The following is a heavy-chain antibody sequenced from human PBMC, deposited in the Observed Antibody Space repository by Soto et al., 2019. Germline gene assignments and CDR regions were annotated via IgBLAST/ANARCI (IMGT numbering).Heavy chain of an antibody. J-gene: IGHJ5*02. CDR1: GGSISSYY. CDR3: ARNKWKHNWFDT. D-gene: IGHD1-20*01. CDR2: IYYSGST. V-gene: IGHV4-59*01. Sequence: PDTRSHTCTSSGGSISSYYWSGIRQPPGKGLEWIGYIYYSGSTNYNPSLKSRVPISVDTSKNQFSLKLSSVTAADTAVYFCARNKWKHNWFDTRAQRHLVPVPS.